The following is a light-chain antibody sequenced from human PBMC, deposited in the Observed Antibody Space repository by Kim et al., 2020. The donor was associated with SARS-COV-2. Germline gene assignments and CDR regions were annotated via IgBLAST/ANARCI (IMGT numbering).Light chain of an antibody. Sequence: LSQADRATLSCRASQSVSKFLAWYHQKPGQAPRLLISDASNRAAGIPARFSGSGSGTDFTLTISSLQPEDFAVYYCQQRNNWPFTFGPGTKVDIK. J-gene: IGKJ3*01. CDR3: QQRNNWPFT. CDR1: QSVSKF. V-gene: IGKV3-11*01. CDR2: DAS.